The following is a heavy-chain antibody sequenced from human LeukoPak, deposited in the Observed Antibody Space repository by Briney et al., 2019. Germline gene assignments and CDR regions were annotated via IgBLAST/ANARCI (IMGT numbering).Heavy chain of an antibody. CDR2: IYYSGST. J-gene: IGHJ6*02. Sequence: SPSLSLTCTVSGGSISSYYWSWIRQPPGKGLEWIGYIYYSGSTNYNPSLKSGVTLSVDTSKNQFSLKLSSVTAADTAVYYCARGSHYDFWSGYYVNYHYYYGMDVWGQGATVTVSS. CDR1: GGSISSYY. CDR3: ARGSHYDFWSGYYVNYHYYYGMDV. D-gene: IGHD3-3*01. V-gene: IGHV4-59*01.